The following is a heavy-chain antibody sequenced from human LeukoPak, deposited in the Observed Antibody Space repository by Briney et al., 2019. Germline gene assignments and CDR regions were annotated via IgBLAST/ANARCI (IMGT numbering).Heavy chain of an antibody. V-gene: IGHV4-59*01. CDR1: GGSIGYYY. D-gene: IGHD6-19*01. CDR2: VYDSGTT. CDR3: ARAGYVSGSVCAFDI. Sequence: PSETLSLTCTVSGGSIGYYYWSWIRQSPGKGLEWLGYVYDSGTTNYNPSLKSRLTISVVTSKTQFSLKLCSVTAADTAVYYCARAGYVSGSVCAFDIWGQGTVVTVSS. J-gene: IGHJ3*02.